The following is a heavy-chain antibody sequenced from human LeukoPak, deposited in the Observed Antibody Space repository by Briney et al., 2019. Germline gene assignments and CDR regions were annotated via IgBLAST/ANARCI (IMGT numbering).Heavy chain of an antibody. CDR2: ISSSSSYI. D-gene: IGHD5-18*01. J-gene: IGHJ4*02. CDR1: GFTFSSYS. V-gene: IGHV3-21*01. CDR3: ATLHTLDFDS. Sequence: PGGSLRLSCAASGFTFSSYSMNWVRQAPGKGLEWVSSISSSSSYIYYADSVKGRFTISRYNAKNSLYLQMNSLRAEDTAVYYCATLHTLDFDSWGQGTLVTVSS.